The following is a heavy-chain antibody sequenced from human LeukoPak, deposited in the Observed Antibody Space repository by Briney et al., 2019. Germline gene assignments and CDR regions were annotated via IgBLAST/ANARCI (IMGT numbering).Heavy chain of an antibody. V-gene: IGHV3-9*01. J-gene: IGHJ4*02. Sequence: PGRSLRLSCAASGFTFDDYAMHWVRQAPGKGLEWVPGISWNSGSIGYADSVKGRFTISGDNAKNSLYLQMNSLRAEDTALYYCAKDIGSSTSCPIAWGQGTLVTVSS. CDR1: GFTFDDYA. D-gene: IGHD2-2*01. CDR3: AKDIGSSTSCPIA. CDR2: ISWNSGSI.